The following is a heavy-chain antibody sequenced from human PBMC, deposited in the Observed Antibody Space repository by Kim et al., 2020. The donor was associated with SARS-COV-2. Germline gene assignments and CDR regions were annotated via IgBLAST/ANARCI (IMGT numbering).Heavy chain of an antibody. CDR1: GFTFSSYS. D-gene: IGHD2-21*02. CDR2: ISSSSSYI. V-gene: IGHV3-21*01. Sequence: GGSLRLSCAASGFTFSSYSMNWVRQAPGKGLEWVSSISSSSSYIYYADSVKGRFTISRDNAKNSLYLQMNSLRAEDTAVYYCARDRRTYCGGDCYSVVDYWGQGTLVTVSS. CDR3: ARDRRTYCGGDCYSVVDY. J-gene: IGHJ4*02.